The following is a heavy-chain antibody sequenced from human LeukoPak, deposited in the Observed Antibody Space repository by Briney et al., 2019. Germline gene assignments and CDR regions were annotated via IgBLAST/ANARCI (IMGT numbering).Heavy chain of an antibody. Sequence: SETLSLTCAVYGGSFSGYYWSWIRQPPGKGLEWIGEINHSGSTNYNPSLKSRVTISVDTSENQFSLQLSSVTAADTAVYYCARGPTLFYCSSTSCSMPPFGDWGQGTLVTVSS. CDR1: GGSFSGYY. V-gene: IGHV4-34*01. J-gene: IGHJ4*02. D-gene: IGHD2-2*01. CDR2: INHSGST. CDR3: ARGPTLFYCSSTSCSMPPFGD.